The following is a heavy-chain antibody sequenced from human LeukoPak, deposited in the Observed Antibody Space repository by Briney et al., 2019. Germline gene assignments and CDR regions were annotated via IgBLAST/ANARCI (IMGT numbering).Heavy chain of an antibody. V-gene: IGHV1-2*04. CDR3: AREGYGSGSYYNRYGMDV. CDR2: INPNSGGT. Sequence: ASVKVSCKASGYTFTGYYMHWVRQAPGQGLEWMGWINPNSGGTNYAQKFQGWVTMTRDTSISTAYMELSRLRSDDTAVYYCAREGYGSGSYYNRYGMDVWGQGTTVTVSS. J-gene: IGHJ6*02. D-gene: IGHD3-10*01. CDR1: GYTFTGYY.